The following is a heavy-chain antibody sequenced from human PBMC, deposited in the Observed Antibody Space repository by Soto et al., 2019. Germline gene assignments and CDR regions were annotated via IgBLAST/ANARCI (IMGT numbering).Heavy chain of an antibody. CDR2: INPNSGGT. Sequence: GASVKVSCKASGYTFTGYYMHWVRQAPGQGLEWMGWINPNSGGTNYAQKFQGWVTMTRDTSISTAYMELSRLRSDDTAVYYCARGRRSGHNYYYGMDVWGQGTTVTVSS. CDR1: GYTFTGYY. J-gene: IGHJ6*02. CDR3: ARGRRSGHNYYYGMDV. V-gene: IGHV1-2*04. D-gene: IGHD3-10*01.